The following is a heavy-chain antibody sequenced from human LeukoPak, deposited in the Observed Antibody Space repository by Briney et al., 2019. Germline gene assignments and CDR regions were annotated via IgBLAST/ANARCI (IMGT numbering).Heavy chain of an antibody. Sequence: SVKVSCKASGGTFSSYATSWVRQAPGQGLEWMGGIIPIFVTANYAQKFQGRVTITADESTSTAYMELSSLRSEDTAVYYCARARYYYDSSGYYPYYYYYGMDVWGQGTTVTVSS. CDR3: ARARYYYDSSGYYPYYYYYGMDV. D-gene: IGHD3-22*01. CDR1: GGTFSSYA. J-gene: IGHJ6*02. CDR2: IIPIFVTA. V-gene: IGHV1-69*13.